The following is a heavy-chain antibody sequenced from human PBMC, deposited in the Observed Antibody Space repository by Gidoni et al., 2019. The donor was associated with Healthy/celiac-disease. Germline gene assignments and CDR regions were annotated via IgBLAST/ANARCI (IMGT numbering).Heavy chain of an antibody. V-gene: IGHV4-59*01. J-gene: IGHJ4*02. Sequence: QVQLQASGPGLVKPSATLSLTCTVSGGSISSYYWSWIRQPPGKGLEWIGYIYYSGSTNDNPSLKSRVTISVDTSKNQFSLKLSSVTAADTAVYYCASRSRYYGSGSYDYWGQGTLVTVSS. CDR2: IYYSGST. CDR3: ASRSRYYGSGSYDY. CDR1: GGSISSYY. D-gene: IGHD3-10*01.